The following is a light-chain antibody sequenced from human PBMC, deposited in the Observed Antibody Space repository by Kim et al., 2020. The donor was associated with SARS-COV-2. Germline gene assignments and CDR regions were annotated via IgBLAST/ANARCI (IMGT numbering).Light chain of an antibody. CDR3: QQRSNWQGYT. Sequence: LSPAESATLSCGASQSVSSYLAWYQQKPGQAPRLLIYDASNRATGIPARFSGSGSGTDFTLTISSLEPEDFAVYYCQQRSNWQGYTFGQGTKLEI. CDR1: QSVSSY. CDR2: DAS. J-gene: IGKJ2*01. V-gene: IGKV3-11*01.